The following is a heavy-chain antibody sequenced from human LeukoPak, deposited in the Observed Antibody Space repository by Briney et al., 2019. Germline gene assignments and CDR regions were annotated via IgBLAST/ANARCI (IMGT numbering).Heavy chain of an antibody. J-gene: IGHJ4*02. CDR3: AKDRPPPGYSSGWHDYFDY. Sequence: PGGSLRLSCAASGFTFSSYAMSWVRQAPGKGLEWVSAISGSGGSTYYADSVKGRFTISRDNSKNTLYLQMNSLRAEDTAVYYCAKDRPPPGYSSGWHDYFDYWGQGTLVTVSS. D-gene: IGHD6-19*01. CDR1: GFTFSSYA. CDR2: ISGSGGST. V-gene: IGHV3-23*01.